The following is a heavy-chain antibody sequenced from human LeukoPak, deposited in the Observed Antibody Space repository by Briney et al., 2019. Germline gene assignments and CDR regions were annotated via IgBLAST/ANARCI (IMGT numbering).Heavy chain of an antibody. CDR2: ISGSGGST. J-gene: IGHJ4*02. CDR3: TTDDVETPGIDY. V-gene: IGHV3-23*01. Sequence: PGGSLRLSCAASGFTFSNYAMSWVRQAPGKGLEWVSAISGSGGSTYYADSVKGRFTISRDNSKNTLYLQMNSLKTEDTAMYYCTTDDVETPGIDYWGQGTLVTVSS. D-gene: IGHD4-23*01. CDR1: GFTFSNYA.